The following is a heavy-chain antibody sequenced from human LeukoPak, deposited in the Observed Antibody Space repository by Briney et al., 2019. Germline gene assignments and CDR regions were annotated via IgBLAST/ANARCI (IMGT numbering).Heavy chain of an antibody. CDR2: IHSSGVT. J-gene: IGHJ4*02. CDR1: GDSIFNYY. CDR3: ARQTSAYPYYFDF. D-gene: IGHD5-12*01. V-gene: IGHV4-59*01. Sequence: SETLSLTCSVSGDSIFNYYWSWIRQSPGKALEWLGYIHSSGVTNYNSSFKSRVTISVDTPKNQFSLKLNSVTAADTAVYSCARQTSAYPYYFDFWGQGTLVTVSS.